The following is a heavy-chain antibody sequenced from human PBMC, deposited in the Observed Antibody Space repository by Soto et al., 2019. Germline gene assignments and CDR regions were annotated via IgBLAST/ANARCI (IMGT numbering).Heavy chain of an antibody. D-gene: IGHD5-12*01. CDR2: ITYDGSNK. J-gene: IGHJ6*02. Sequence: QVQLVESGGGVVQPGRSLRLSCAASGFTFSSYGMHWVRQAPGKGLEWVAVITYDGSNKYYADSVKGRFTISRDNSKNSLYLQMNSLRAEDTAVYYCAKDWLGADGDVWGQETTVTVSS. CDR1: GFTFSSYG. CDR3: AKDWLGADGDV. V-gene: IGHV3-30*18.